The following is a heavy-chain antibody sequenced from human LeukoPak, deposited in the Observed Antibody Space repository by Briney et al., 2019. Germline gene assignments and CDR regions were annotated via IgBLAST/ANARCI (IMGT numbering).Heavy chain of an antibody. CDR2: MNPNSGNT. J-gene: IGHJ4*02. V-gene: IGHV1-8*03. CDR3: AKIRPPPGVMTTVTTDYFDY. D-gene: IGHD4-11*01. CDR1: GYTFTSYD. Sequence: GASVKVSCKASGYTFTSYDINWVRQATGQGLEWMGWMNPNSGNTGYAQKFQGRVTITRNTSISTAYMELSSLRAEDTAVYYCAKIRPPPGVMTTVTTDYFDYWGQGTLVTVSS.